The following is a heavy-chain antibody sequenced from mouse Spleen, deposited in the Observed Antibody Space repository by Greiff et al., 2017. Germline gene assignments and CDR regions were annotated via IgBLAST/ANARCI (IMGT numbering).Heavy chain of an antibody. CDR1: GYTFTDYY. J-gene: IGHJ4*01. Sequence: VQLQQSGPELVKPGASVKISCKASGYTFTDYYMNWVKQSHGKSLEWIGDINPNNGGTSYNQKFKGKATLTVDKSSSTAYMELRSLTSEDSAVYYCAPDSSGYVYYAMDYWGQGTSVTVSS. CDR2: INPNNGGT. V-gene: IGHV1-26*01. D-gene: IGHD3-2*01. CDR3: APDSSGYVYYAMDY.